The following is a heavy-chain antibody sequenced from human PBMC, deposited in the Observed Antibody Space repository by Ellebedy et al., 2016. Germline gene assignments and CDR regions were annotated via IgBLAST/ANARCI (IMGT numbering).Heavy chain of an antibody. D-gene: IGHD4-11*01. CDR1: GFTFSSYW. V-gene: IGHV3-48*01. CDR2: ISSSSSTI. Sequence: GGSLRLSCAASGFTFSSYWMHWVRQAPGKGLEWVSYISSSSSTIYYADSVKGRFTISRDNSKNTLYLQMSSLRADDTAVYFCAKSNYVMDCFAPWGQGTLVTVSS. CDR3: AKSNYVMDCFAP. J-gene: IGHJ5*02.